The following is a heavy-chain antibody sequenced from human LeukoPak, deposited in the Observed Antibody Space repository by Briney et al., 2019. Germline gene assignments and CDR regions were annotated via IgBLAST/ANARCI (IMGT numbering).Heavy chain of an antibody. V-gene: IGHV4-34*01. CDR2: INHSGST. Sequence: SETLSLTCTVSGGSISSYYWSWIRQPPGKGLERIGEINHSGSTNYNPSLKSRVTISVDTSKNQFSLKLSSVTAADTAVYYCARDHYYDSSGYYYDLDYSGQGTLVTVSS. J-gene: IGHJ4*02. CDR3: ARDHYYDSSGYYYDLDY. CDR1: GGSISSYY. D-gene: IGHD3-22*01.